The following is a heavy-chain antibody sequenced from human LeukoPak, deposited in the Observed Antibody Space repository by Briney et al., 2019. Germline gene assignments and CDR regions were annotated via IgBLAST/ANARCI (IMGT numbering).Heavy chain of an antibody. CDR1: GFTFSSYW. V-gene: IGHV3-74*01. CDR3: AKEMRYSSTYDAFDI. CDR2: INSDGSST. Sequence: GGSLRLSCAASGFTFSSYWMHWVRQAPGKGLVWVSRINSDGSSTFYADSVKGRFTIFRDNSKNTLYLQMNSLRAEDTAIYYCAKEMRYSSTYDAFDIWGQGTMVTVSS. D-gene: IGHD6-13*01. J-gene: IGHJ3*02.